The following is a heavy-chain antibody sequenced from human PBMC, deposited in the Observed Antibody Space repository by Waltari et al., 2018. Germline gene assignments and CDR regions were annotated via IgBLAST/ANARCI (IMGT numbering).Heavy chain of an antibody. J-gene: IGHJ1*01. D-gene: IGHD4-17*01. CDR3: AREGTVTRYFQH. V-gene: IGHV4-59*01. CDR1: GGSISSYY. CDR2: IYYSGST. Sequence: QVQLQESGPGLVKPSETLSLTCTVSGGSISSYYWSWIRQPPGKGLEWIWYIYYSGSTNYNPSLKSRVTISVDTSKNQFSLKLSSVTAADTAVYYCAREGTVTRYFQHWGQGTLVTVSS.